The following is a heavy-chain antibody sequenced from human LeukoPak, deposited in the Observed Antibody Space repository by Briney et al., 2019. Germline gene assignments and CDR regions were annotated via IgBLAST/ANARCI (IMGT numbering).Heavy chain of an antibody. V-gene: IGHV3-30-3*01. Sequence: GRSLRLSCAASGFTFSSYAMHWVRQAPGKGLEWVAVISYDGSNKYYADSVKGRFTISRDNSKNTLYLQMNSLRAADTAVYYCASLDTVVPYYYYYGMDVWGQGTTVTVSS. CDR3: ASLDTVVPYYYYYGMDV. CDR1: GFTFSSYA. J-gene: IGHJ6*02. CDR2: ISYDGSNK. D-gene: IGHD4-23*01.